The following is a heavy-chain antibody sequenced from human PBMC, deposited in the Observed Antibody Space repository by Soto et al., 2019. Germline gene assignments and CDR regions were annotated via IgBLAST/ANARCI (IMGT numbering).Heavy chain of an antibody. CDR2: INPSGGST. J-gene: IGHJ4*02. D-gene: IGHD2-2*01. CDR3: AREFVVVPAALIGVDY. CDR1: GYTFTSYY. V-gene: IGHV1-46*01. Sequence: GASVKVSCKASGYTFTSYYMHWVRQAPGQGLEWMGIINPSGGSTSYAQKFQGRVTMTRDTSTSTVYMELSSLRSEDTAVYYCAREFVVVPAALIGVDYWGQGTLVTVSS.